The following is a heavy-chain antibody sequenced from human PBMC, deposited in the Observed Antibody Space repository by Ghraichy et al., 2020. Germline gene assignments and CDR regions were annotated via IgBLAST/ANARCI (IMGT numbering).Heavy chain of an antibody. CDR1: GFTFSSYG. J-gene: IGHJ4*02. Sequence: GGSLRLSCVASGFTFSSYGMHWVRQAPGKGLEWVGFIRYDGTNEYYADSVKGRFTISRDNSKNTLYLQMNSLRPEDTAVYYCTEDQYSSGWYSGYWGQGTLVTVSS. D-gene: IGHD6-19*01. V-gene: IGHV3-30*02. CDR2: IRYDGTNE. CDR3: TEDQYSSGWYSGY.